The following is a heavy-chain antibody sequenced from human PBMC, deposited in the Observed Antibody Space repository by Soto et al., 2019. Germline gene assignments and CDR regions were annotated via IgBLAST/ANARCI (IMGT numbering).Heavy chain of an antibody. CDR3: AKGETYCYDSPGY. J-gene: IGHJ4*02. CDR2: ISYDGSNK. V-gene: IGHV3-30*18. CDR1: GFTFSSYG. Sequence: GGSLRLSCAASGFTFSSYGMHWVRQAPGKGLEWVAVISYDGSNKYYADSVKGRFTISRDNSKNTLYLQMNSLRAEDTAVYYCAKGETYCYDSPGYWGQGTLVTVSS. D-gene: IGHD3-22*01.